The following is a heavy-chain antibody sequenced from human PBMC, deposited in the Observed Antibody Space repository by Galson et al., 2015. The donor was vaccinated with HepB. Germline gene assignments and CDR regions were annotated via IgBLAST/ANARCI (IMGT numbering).Heavy chain of an antibody. CDR1: GFTFSDSA. CDR2: IVAGGGDT. Sequence: SVKVSCKASGFTFSDSAVQWVRQARGQRLEWIRWIVAGGGDTNSAQNFQERVTMSRDMSTSTAYMDLSSLRSEDTAVYYCAAGYVGGNYYGMDAWGQGTTVTVSS. CDR3: AAGYVGGNYYGMDA. J-gene: IGHJ6*01. D-gene: IGHD1-26*01. V-gene: IGHV1-58*01.